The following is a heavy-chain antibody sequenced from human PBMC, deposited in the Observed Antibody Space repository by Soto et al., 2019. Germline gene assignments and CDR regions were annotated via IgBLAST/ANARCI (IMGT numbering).Heavy chain of an antibody. V-gene: IGHV1-69*13. CDR3: ARDRRSSGWYGEVDY. D-gene: IGHD6-19*01. CDR2: IIPIFGTA. J-gene: IGHJ4*02. CDR1: GGTFSSYA. Sequence: SVKVSCKASGGTFSSYAISWVRQAPGQGLEWMGGIIPIFGTANYAQKFQGRVTITADESTSTAYMELSSLRSEDTAVYYCARDRRSSGWYGEVDYWGQGTLVTVSS.